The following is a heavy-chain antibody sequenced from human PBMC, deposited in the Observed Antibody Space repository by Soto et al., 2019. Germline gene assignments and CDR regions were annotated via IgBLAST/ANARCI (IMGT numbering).Heavy chain of an antibody. D-gene: IGHD3-3*01. J-gene: IGHJ4*02. CDR2: IYYSGST. V-gene: IGHV4-39*02. CDR3: ARELDFWSGYPYFDY. Sequence: PSETLSLTCTVSGGSISSSSYYLGWIRQPPGKGLEWIGSIYYSGSTYYNPSLKSRVTISVDTSKNQFSLKLSSVTAADTAVYYCARELDFWSGYPYFDYWGQGTLVTVSS. CDR1: GGSISSSSYY.